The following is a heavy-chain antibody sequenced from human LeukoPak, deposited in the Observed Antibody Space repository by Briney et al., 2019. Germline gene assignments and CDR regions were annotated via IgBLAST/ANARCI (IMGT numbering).Heavy chain of an antibody. CDR2: ISSSGSYI. J-gene: IGHJ4*02. D-gene: IGHD3-22*01. CDR1: GFTFSTYT. V-gene: IGHV3-21*01. Sequence: PGGSLRLSCAASGFTFSTYTMNWVRQAPGKGLEWVSSISSSGSYIYYADSVKGRFTISRDNPKNSLYLQMNSLRDEDTAVYYCARVGGYYDSSGYYYFLFDYWGQGSLVTVSS. CDR3: ARVGGYYDSSGYYYFLFDY.